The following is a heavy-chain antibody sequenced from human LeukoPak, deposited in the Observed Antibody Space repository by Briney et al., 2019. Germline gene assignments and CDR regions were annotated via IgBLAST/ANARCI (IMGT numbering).Heavy chain of an antibody. V-gene: IGHV3-21*01. CDR1: GFTFSSYS. J-gene: IGHJ5*02. Sequence: GGSLRLSCAASGFTFSSYSMTWVRQAPGKGLEWVSSISSSSSYIYYADSVKGRFTISRDNAKNSLYLQMYSLRAEDTAVYYCARDPYDSSGYHNWFDPWGQGTLVTVSS. CDR2: ISSSSSYI. CDR3: ARDPYDSSGYHNWFDP. D-gene: IGHD3-22*01.